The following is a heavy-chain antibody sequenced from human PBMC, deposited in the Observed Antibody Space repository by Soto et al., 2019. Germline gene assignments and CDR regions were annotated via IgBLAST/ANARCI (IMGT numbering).Heavy chain of an antibody. CDR1: GYTFTGYY. CDR2: IIPIFGTA. D-gene: IGHD6-13*01. V-gene: IGHV1-69*13. CDR3: ARVGQQLDLYYYYGMDV. Sequence: SVKVSCKASGYTFTGYYMHWVRQAPGQGLEWMGWIIPIFGTANYAQKFQGRVTITADESTSTAYMELSSLRSEDTAVYYCARVGQQLDLYYYYGMDVWGQGTTVTVSS. J-gene: IGHJ6*02.